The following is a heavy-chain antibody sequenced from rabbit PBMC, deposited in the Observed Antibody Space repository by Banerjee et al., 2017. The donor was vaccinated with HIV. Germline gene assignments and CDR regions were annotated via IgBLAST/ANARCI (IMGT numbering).Heavy chain of an antibody. V-gene: IGHV1S45*01. J-gene: IGHJ4*01. D-gene: IGHD6-1*01. CDR3: SLCLGGVVVCNYKL. CDR2: ISTYSGNS. Sequence: QEQLVESGGGLVKPEGSLTLTCTASAFSFSNKYVMCWVRQAPGKGLELIAFISTYSGNSGCACWARCGCAIFKTSSTSVTQVMLKLTAADAAAYFCSLCLGGVVVCNYKLWGPGTLVTVS. CDR1: AFSFSNKYV.